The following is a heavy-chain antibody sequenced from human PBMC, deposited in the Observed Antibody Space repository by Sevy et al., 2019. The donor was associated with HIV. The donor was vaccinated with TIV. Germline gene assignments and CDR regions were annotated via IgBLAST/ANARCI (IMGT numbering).Heavy chain of an antibody. CDR3: ATGLPGEYVDCSSCYSDYFAY. D-gene: IGHD2-15*01. CDR1: GYTLIEFS. V-gene: IGHV1-24*01. CDR2: FDPEDGET. Sequence: ASVKVSRKVSGYTLIEFSMHWVRQAPGKGLEWMGGFDPEDGETIYAQRFQGRVTMTEDTSTDTAYMELSSLRSEDTAVYYCATGLPGEYVDCSSCYSDYFAYWGQGTLVTVSS. J-gene: IGHJ4*02.